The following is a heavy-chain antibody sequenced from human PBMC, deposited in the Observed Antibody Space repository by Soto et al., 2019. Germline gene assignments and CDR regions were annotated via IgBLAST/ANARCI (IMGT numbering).Heavy chain of an antibody. CDR3: ARHLDSAPAQIWFDP. J-gene: IGHJ5*02. Sequence: SETLSLTCTVSGGSISSYYWSWIRQPPGKGLEWIGYIYYSGSTNYNPSLKSRVTISVDTSKNQFSLKLSSVTAADTAVYYCARHLDSAPAQIWFDPWGQGTLVTVSS. D-gene: IGHD2-2*01. CDR1: GGSISSYY. CDR2: IYYSGST. V-gene: IGHV4-59*08.